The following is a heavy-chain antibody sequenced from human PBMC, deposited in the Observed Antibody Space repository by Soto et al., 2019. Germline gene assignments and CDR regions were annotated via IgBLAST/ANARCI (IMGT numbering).Heavy chain of an antibody. D-gene: IGHD2-2*01. V-gene: IGHV1-69*01. CDR1: EGTFGSYA. CDR3: ARSQGSSTSLEIYYYYYYGMDV. Sequence: QVQLVQSGAEVKKPGSSVKVSCKPSEGTFGSYAISWVRQAPGQGLEWMGGIIPIPGTANYAQKCQGRVTITADESTSTAYMELSSLRSEDTAVYYCARSQGSSTSLEIYYYYYYGMDVWGQGTTVTVSS. CDR2: IIPIPGTA. J-gene: IGHJ6*02.